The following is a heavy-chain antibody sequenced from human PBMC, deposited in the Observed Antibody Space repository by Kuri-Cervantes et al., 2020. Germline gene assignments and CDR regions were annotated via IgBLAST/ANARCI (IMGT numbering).Heavy chain of an antibody. CDR3: ARGTRYCSGGSCHYYFDY. CDR2: INYRGTT. V-gene: IGHV4-39*07. Sequence: GSLRLSCTVSGGSISSGNYYWAWIRQPPGKGLEWIGSINYRGTTYYSPSLKSRATIFIDMSKNQFSLKLSSVTAADTAVYYCARGTRYCSGGSCHYYFDYWGQGTLVTVSS. D-gene: IGHD2-15*01. J-gene: IGHJ4*02. CDR1: GGSISSGNYY.